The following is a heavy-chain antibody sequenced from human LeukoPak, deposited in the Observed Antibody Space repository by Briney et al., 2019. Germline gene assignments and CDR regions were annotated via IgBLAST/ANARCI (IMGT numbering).Heavy chain of an antibody. CDR3: ARSKKFCRGGSCDFDY. D-gene: IGHD2-15*01. CDR2: IDPYSGDT. J-gene: IGHJ4*02. CDR1: GYTFTGYY. Sequence: GASVKVSCKASGYTFTGYYIHYVRQAPGQGLEWMGRIDPYSGDTNYAQKFQGRVTMARDTSISTAYMELGRLRSDDTAVFYCARSKKFCRGGSCDFDYWGQGTLLTVSS. V-gene: IGHV1-2*06.